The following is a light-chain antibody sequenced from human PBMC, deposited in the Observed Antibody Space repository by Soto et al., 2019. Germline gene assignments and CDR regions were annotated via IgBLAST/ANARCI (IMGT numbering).Light chain of an antibody. J-gene: IGKJ2*01. CDR2: DAS. Sequence: DIQMTQSPSARSASLGDRVTITFRASHSIDTLLAWYQQRPGKAPNLLIDDASSLASGVPSSFSCGGSGTELYLTIRDLQPDNFGTYDCHHYNSYTPYTIGQGTGVEIK. V-gene: IGKV1-5*01. CDR3: HHYNSYTPYT. CDR1: HSIDTL.